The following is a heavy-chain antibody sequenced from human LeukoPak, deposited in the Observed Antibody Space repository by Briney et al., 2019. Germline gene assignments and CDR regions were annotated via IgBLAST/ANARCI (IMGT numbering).Heavy chain of an antibody. D-gene: IGHD3-9*01. CDR1: GGSISSSSYY. CDR2: INHSGST. Sequence: SETLSLTCTVSGGSISSSSYYWGWIRQPPGKGLEWIGEINHSGSTNYNPSLKSRVTISVDTSKNQFSLKLSSVTAADTAVYYCANLLTGSPYYYYYGMDVWGQGTTVTVSS. V-gene: IGHV4-39*07. CDR3: ANLLTGSPYYYYYGMDV. J-gene: IGHJ6*02.